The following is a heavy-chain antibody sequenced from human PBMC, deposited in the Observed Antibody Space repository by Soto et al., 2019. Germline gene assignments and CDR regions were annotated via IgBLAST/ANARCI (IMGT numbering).Heavy chain of an antibody. Sequence: PGGSLRLSCAGSGFTFSSYNMNWVREAPVKGLGWVSSSSSSSCYIYYADSVKGRFTTSRDNAKHSLYLQRNILRAENTAVYYCAIDYDFWSGQDGTDVWGQGTTVTVSS. CDR1: GFTFSSYN. D-gene: IGHD3-3*01. V-gene: IGHV3-21*01. J-gene: IGHJ6*02. CDR3: AIDYDFWSGQDGTDV. CDR2: SSSSSCYI.